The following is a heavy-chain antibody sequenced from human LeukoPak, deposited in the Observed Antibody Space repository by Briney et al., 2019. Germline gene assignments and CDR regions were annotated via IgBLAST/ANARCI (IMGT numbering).Heavy chain of an antibody. V-gene: IGHV3-30*04. D-gene: IGHD3-16*01. J-gene: IGHJ6*03. Sequence: GGSLRLSCAASGFTFSSYAMPWVRQAPGKGLEWVAVISYDGSNKYYADSVKGRFTVSRDDAEKSLYLQMNTLSVEDTAVYYCARIDGPTVYTYYMDLWGKGTTVTVAS. CDR2: ISYDGSNK. CDR3: ARIDGPTVYTYYMDL. CDR1: GFTFSSYA.